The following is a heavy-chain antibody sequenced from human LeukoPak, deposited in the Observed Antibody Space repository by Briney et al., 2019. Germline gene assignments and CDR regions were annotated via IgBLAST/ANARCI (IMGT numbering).Heavy chain of an antibody. CDR2: ISGSGGST. V-gene: IGHV3-23*01. CDR1: GFTFSSYA. D-gene: IGHD3-22*01. CDR3: AKGVTMIEVVSLDY. Sequence: PGGSLRLSCAASGFTFSSYAMSWVRHAPGKGLERVSAISGSGGSTFYADSVKGRFTISRDNSKNTLYLQMNSLRAEDTAVYYCAKGVTMIEVVSLDYWGLGTLVTVSS. J-gene: IGHJ4*02.